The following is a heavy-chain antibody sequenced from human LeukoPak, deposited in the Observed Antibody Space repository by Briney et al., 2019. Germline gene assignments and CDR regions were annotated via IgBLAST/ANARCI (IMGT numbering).Heavy chain of an antibody. CDR2: INPSGGST. D-gene: IGHD2-15*01. CDR3: ARGEVVVAALTNWYFDL. J-gene: IGHJ2*01. V-gene: IGHV1-46*03. CDR1: GYTFTSYY. Sequence: ASVKVSCKASGYTFTSYYMHWVRQAPGQGLEWMGIINPSGGSTSYAQKFQGRVTMTRDTSTSTVYMELSSLRSEDTAVYYCARGEVVVAALTNWYFDLWGPGTLVTVSS.